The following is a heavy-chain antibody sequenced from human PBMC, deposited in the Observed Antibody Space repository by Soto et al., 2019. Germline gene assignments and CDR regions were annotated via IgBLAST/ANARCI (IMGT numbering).Heavy chain of an antibody. Sequence: SETLSLTCTVSXDSSGSYKWSWIRQPPGTGLEWIGYIDSSGITSYNPSLRSRVTISPDTSTKQLSLSLTSVIAADTAVHYYVRQGIGELHGLVDVWGQVTTVNVPS. V-gene: IGHV4-59*08. D-gene: IGHD1-7*01. CDR1: XDSSGSYK. CDR3: VRQGIGELHGLVDV. CDR2: IDSSGIT. J-gene: IGHJ6*02.